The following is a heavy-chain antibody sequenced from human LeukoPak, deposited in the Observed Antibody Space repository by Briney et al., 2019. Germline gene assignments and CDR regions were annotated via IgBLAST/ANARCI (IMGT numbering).Heavy chain of an antibody. D-gene: IGHD6-19*01. CDR1: GYTFTSYG. CDR3: ARDPSSGWRDAFDI. Sequence: ASVKVSCKASGYTFTSYGISWVRQAPGQGLEWMRWISAYNGNTNYAQKLQGRVTMTTDTSTSTAYMELRSLRSDDTAVYYCARDPSSGWRDAFDIWGQGTMVTVSS. CDR2: ISAYNGNT. V-gene: IGHV1-18*04. J-gene: IGHJ3*02.